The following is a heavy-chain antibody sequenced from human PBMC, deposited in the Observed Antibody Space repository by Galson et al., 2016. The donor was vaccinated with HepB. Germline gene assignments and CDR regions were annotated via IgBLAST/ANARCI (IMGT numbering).Heavy chain of an antibody. V-gene: IGHV1-3*01. CDR1: GYTFTTYY. J-gene: IGHJ4*02. CDR3: ARGFPSATIDY. CDR2: FNDGNGNT. Sequence: SVKVSCKASGYTFTTYYLHWVRQTPGQRLEWMGWFNDGNGNTKYSQKFQGRVIITRDTSASTAYMELSSLRSEDTAVYFCARGFPSATIDYWGQGTLVTVSS. D-gene: IGHD2-2*01.